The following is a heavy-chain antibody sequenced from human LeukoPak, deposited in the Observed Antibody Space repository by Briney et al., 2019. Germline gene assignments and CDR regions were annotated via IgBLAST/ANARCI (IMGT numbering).Heavy chain of an antibody. V-gene: IGHV5-51*01. Sequence: GESLKISCKGSGYSFTSYWIGWVRQMPGKGLEWMGIIYPGDSDTRYSPSFQGQVTISADKSISTAYLQWSSLKASDTAMYYCARHRVGEIYYYGMDVWGQGTTVTVSS. D-gene: IGHD3-16*01. CDR2: IYPGDSDT. J-gene: IGHJ6*02. CDR1: GYSFTSYW. CDR3: ARHRVGEIYYYGMDV.